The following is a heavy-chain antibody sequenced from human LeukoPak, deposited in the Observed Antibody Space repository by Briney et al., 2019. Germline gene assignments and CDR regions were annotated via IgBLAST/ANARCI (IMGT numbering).Heavy chain of an antibody. CDR3: ARDEHHSYYDFWSGYLNYMDV. CDR2: INPNSGGT. CDR1: GYTFTSYA. Sequence: ASVKVSCKASGYTFTSYAMHWVRQAPGQGPEWMGWINPNSGGTNYAQKFQGRVTMTRDTSISTAYMELSRLRSDDTAVYYCARDEHHSYYDFWSGYLNYMDVWGKGTTVTVSS. J-gene: IGHJ6*03. V-gene: IGHV1-2*02. D-gene: IGHD3-3*01.